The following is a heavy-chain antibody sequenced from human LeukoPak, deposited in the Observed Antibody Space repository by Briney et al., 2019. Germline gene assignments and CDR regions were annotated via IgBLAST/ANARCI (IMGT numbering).Heavy chain of an antibody. CDR1: GGSISSGSYY. J-gene: IGHJ3*02. CDR2: IYTSGST. Sequence: PSETLSLTCTVSGGSISSGSYYWSWIRQPAGKGLEWIGRIYTSGSTNYNPSLKSRVTISVDTSKNQFSLKLSSVTAADTAVYYCARDRYYYDSSSYYSAFETWGQGTMVTVSS. CDR3: ARDRYYYDSSSYYSAFET. D-gene: IGHD3-22*01. V-gene: IGHV4-61*02.